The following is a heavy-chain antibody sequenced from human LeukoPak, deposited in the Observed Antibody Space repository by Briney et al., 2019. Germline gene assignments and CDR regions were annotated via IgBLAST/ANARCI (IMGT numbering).Heavy chain of an antibody. CDR3: ARDPRSGWVVAATLSYYYYYYYMDV. CDR1: GYTFTSYY. CDR2: INPSGGST. V-gene: IGHV1-46*01. Sequence: ASVKVSCKASGYTFTSYYMHWVRQAPGQGLEWMGIINPSGGSTSYAQKFQGRVTMTRDTSTSTVYMELSSLRAEDTAVYYCARDPRSGWVVAATLSYYYYYYYMDVWGKGITVTVSS. J-gene: IGHJ6*03. D-gene: IGHD2-15*01.